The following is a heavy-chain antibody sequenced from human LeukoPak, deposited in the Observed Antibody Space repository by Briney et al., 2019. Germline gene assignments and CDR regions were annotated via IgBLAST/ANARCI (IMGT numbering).Heavy chain of an antibody. CDR1: RFTFSSYA. J-gene: IGHJ3*02. CDR3: AKEVTGDRPISDDAFDI. V-gene: IGHV3-23*01. D-gene: IGHD7-27*01. Sequence: PGGSLRLSCAASRFTFSSYAMSWVRQAPGKGLEWVSAISGSGGSTYYADSVKGRFTISRDNSKNTLYLQMNSLRAEDTAVYYCAKEVTGDRPISDDAFDIWGQGTMVTVSS. CDR2: ISGSGGST.